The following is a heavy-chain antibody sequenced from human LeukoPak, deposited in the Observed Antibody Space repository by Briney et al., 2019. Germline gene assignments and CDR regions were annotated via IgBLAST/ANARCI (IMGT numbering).Heavy chain of an antibody. D-gene: IGHD1-26*01. CDR1: GYTFSGYY. V-gene: IGHV1-2*02. J-gene: IGHJ6*03. Sequence: ASVRVSCKASGYTFSGYYIHWVRQAPGQGLEWMGWINPNSGGTNYAQKFQGRVTMTRDTSISTAYMELSRLRSDDTAVYYCARSYADYYYMDVWGKGTTVTVSS. CDR2: INPNSGGT. CDR3: ARSYADYYYMDV.